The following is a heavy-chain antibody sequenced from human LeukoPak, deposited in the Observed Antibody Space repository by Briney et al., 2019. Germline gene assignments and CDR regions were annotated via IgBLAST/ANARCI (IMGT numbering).Heavy chain of an antibody. D-gene: IGHD3-10*02. Sequence: KAGGSLRLSCAASGFTFSSYGVHWVRQAPGKGLEWVSTISSSDYPSYTDSVKGRFTVSRDNAKNSLYLQMNSLRAEDTAVYYCAELGITMIGGVWGKGTTVTISS. CDR2: ISSSDYP. CDR1: GFTFSSYG. CDR3: AELGITMIGGV. J-gene: IGHJ6*04. V-gene: IGHV3-21*01.